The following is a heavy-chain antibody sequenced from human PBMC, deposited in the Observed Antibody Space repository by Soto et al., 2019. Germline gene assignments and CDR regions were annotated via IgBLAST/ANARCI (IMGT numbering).Heavy chain of an antibody. J-gene: IGHJ4*02. CDR1: GFSVSLNY. Sequence: EVHVVESGGGLVQPGGSLRLSCAASGFSVSLNYMSWFRQAPGKGLEWVSAISLAGDTYHADSVKGRFTMSRDNSKNTLYLQMDNLRAEDTAVYYCARDPPGSGSYSYDYWGQGILVTVSS. V-gene: IGHV3-66*01. D-gene: IGHD3-10*01. CDR3: ARDPPGSGSYSYDY. CDR2: ISLAGDT.